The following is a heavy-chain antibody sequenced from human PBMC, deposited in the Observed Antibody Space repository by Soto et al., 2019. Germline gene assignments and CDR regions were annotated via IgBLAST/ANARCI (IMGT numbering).Heavy chain of an antibody. CDR2: IYYSGST. CDR3: ASSGSMVRGVIITSGYYYYGMDV. CDR1: GGSISSGGYY. Sequence: PSETLSLTCTVSGGSISSGGYYWSWTRQHPGKGLEWSGYIYYSGSTYYNPSLKSRVTISVDTSKNQFSLKLSSVTAADTAVYYWASSGSMVRGVIITSGYYYYGMDVWGQGTTVTVSS. J-gene: IGHJ6*02. D-gene: IGHD3-10*01. V-gene: IGHV4-31*03.